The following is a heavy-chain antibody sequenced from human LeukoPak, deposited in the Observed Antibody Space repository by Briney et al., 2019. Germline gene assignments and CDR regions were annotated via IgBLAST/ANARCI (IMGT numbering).Heavy chain of an antibody. CDR1: GDSISSSSYY. J-gene: IGHJ4*02. CDR3: ARHSPWEPFDY. D-gene: IGHD1-26*01. Sequence: PSETLSLTCTVSGDSISSSSYYWGWIRQPPGKGLEWIGSIYYSGNTYYNPSLKSRVTISVDTSKNQFSLKLSSVTAADTAVYYCARHSPWEPFDYWGQGTLVTVPS. CDR2: IYYSGNT. V-gene: IGHV4-39*01.